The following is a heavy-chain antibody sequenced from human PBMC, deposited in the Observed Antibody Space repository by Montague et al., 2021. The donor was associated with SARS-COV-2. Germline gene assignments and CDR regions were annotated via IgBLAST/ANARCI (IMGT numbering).Heavy chain of an antibody. V-gene: IGHV3-43*02. CDR1: GFTFDDYV. CDR3: AKGTYFYDSSGYYPESHYSYFDGMDV. D-gene: IGHD3-22*01. CDR2: ISGDGGKT. J-gene: IGHJ6*02. Sequence: LSCAASGFTFDDYVMYWVRQPPGKGLEWVSLISGDGGKTYYADSVKGRFTTSRDNGKNSLYLQMNSLGTEDTALYHCAKGTYFYDSSGYYPESHYSYFDGMDVWGQGTTVTVSS.